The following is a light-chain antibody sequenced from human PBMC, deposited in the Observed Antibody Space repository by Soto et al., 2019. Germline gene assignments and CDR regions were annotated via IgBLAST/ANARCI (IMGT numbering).Light chain of an antibody. V-gene: IGKV3D-15*01. CDR3: QQYNDWPRT. J-gene: IGKJ1*01. CDR1: QSVSSS. CDR2: GAS. Sequence: EIVLTQSPGTLSLSPGERATLSCRASQSVSSSSLAWYQQKPGQAPRFLIYGASTRATGIPARFSGSGSGTEFTLTISSLQSEDLAVYYCQQYNDWPRTFGQGTKV.